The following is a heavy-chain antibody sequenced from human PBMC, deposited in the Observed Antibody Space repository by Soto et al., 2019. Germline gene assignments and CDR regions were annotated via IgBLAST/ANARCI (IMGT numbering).Heavy chain of an antibody. J-gene: IGHJ1*01. CDR1: GGTFSSNG. V-gene: IGHV1-69*13. Sequence: SVKVSCKASGGTFSSNGISWVRQAPGQGLEWMGWINPIFGTANYAQKFQGRVTITADESTSTAYMELSSLRSEDTAVYYCARDFTPDPLARVFQHWGQGTLVTVSS. CDR2: INPIFGTA. CDR3: ARDFTPDPLARVFQH.